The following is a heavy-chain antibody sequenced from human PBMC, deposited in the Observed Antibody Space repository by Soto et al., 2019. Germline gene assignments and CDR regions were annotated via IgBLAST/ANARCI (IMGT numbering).Heavy chain of an antibody. CDR1: GYPVTAYY. Sequence: QLHLVQSGAVVKKPGASVTVSCSASGYPVTAYYMHWVRQAPGRGLEWMGGINPATGAAKYTQTFRGRVTMPRDTSTSTVFRDLSGLTSGATAVFYCARGGGVGVAGSAAFDMWGQGTLVTVSS. CDR3: ARGGGVGVAGSAAFDM. D-gene: IGHD3-3*01. CDR2: INPATGAA. V-gene: IGHV1-2*02. J-gene: IGHJ3*02.